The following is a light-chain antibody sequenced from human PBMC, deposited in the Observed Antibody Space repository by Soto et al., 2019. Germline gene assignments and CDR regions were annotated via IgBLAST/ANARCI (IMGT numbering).Light chain of an antibody. CDR1: SGHSSYI. CDR2: LEGSGSY. V-gene: IGLV4-60*02. J-gene: IGLJ3*02. Sequence: QPVLTQSSSASASLGSSVKLTCTLSSGHSSYIIAWHQQQPGKAPRYLMKLEGSGSYNKGSGVPDRFSGSSSGADRYLTISNLQFEDEADYYCETWDGNLRVFGGGTNVTVL. CDR3: ETWDGNLRV.